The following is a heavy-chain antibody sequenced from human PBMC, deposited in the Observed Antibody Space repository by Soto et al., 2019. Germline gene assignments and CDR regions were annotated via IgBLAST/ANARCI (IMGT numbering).Heavy chain of an antibody. J-gene: IGHJ4*02. Sequence: SETLSLTCAVSGGSITNTDWWTWVRQPPGMGLEWVGDISLSGNTNYNPSLEGRAAISLDKSRNQFSLILNSVTAADTAVYYCDSRGSSGPFWGQGTLVTVSS. CDR1: GGSITNTDW. V-gene: IGHV4-4*02. CDR3: DSRGSSGPF. D-gene: IGHD3-22*01. CDR2: ISLSGNT.